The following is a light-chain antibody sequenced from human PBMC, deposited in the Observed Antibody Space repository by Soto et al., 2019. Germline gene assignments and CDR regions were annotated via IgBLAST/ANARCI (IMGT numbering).Light chain of an antibody. Sequence: QAVVTQSPSASASLGASVKLTCTLSSGHSSYTIAWHQQKPEKGPRYLMNLNSDGSHSKGDGIPDRFSGSSSGTERYLTISSLQSEDEADYYCQTWGTGVVFGGGTKLTVL. J-gene: IGLJ2*01. CDR2: LNSDGSH. CDR1: SGHSSYT. CDR3: QTWGTGVV. V-gene: IGLV4-69*01.